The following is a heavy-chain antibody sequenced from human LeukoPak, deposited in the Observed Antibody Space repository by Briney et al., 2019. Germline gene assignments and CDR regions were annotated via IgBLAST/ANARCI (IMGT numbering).Heavy chain of an antibody. Sequence: GSLRLSCAASGFTFSCYWMSWVRQAPGKGLEWVANIKQDGSEKYYVDSVKGRFTISRDNAKNSLYLQMNSLRAEDTAVYYCARDRSFLEWLFLDYWGQGTLVTVSS. J-gene: IGHJ4*02. D-gene: IGHD3-3*01. CDR2: IKQDGSEK. V-gene: IGHV3-7*01. CDR3: ARDRSFLEWLFLDY. CDR1: GFTFSCYW.